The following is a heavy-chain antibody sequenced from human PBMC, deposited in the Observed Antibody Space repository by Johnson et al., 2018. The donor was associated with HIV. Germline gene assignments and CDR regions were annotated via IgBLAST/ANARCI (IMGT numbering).Heavy chain of an antibody. CDR1: GFTFSSYG. V-gene: IGHV3-30*03. Sequence: QVQLVASGGGVVQPARSLRLSCAASGFTFSSYGLPWVRPAPGKGLEWVAVISYDGSNKYYADSVKGRFTISRDNSKTTLYRQMNSLRAEDTAVYYCARALTTDAVDIWGQGTMVTVSS. D-gene: IGHD4-17*01. J-gene: IGHJ3*02. CDR2: ISYDGSNK. CDR3: ARALTTDAVDI.